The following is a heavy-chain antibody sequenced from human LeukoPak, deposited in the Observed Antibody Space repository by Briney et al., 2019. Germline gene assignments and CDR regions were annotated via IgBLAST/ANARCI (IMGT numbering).Heavy chain of an antibody. D-gene: IGHD6-13*01. CDR1: GGTFNSYA. J-gene: IGHJ4*02. CDR3: ATRSSHTSSWYVYLFWDY. Sequence: SVKVSCKASGGTFNSYAISWVRQAPGQGLEWMGRIIPILGIANYAQKFQGRVTITADKSTSTAYMELSSLRSEDTAVYYCATRSSHTSSWYVYLFWDYWGQGALVTVSS. V-gene: IGHV1-69*04. CDR2: IIPILGIA.